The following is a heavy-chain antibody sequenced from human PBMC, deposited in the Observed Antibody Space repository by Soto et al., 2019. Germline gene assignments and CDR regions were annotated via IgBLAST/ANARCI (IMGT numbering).Heavy chain of an antibody. CDR3: AKGDGAYDYSYYYYYMDV. CDR2: ISWNGGST. V-gene: IGHV3-74*01. J-gene: IGHJ6*03. Sequence: GGSLRLSCAASGVTFSSYGVHWVRQTPGKGLVWVSGISWNGGSTGYADSVKGRFTISRDNAKKSLYLQMNSLRPEDTALYYCAKGDGAYDYSYYYYYMDVWGKGTTVTVSS. D-gene: IGHD5-12*01. CDR1: GVTFSSYG.